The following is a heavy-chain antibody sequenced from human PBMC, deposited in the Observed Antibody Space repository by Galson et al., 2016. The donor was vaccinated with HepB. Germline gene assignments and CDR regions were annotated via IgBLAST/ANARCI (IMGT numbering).Heavy chain of an antibody. Sequence: PGKGLEWVALISYDGRNKNYVDSVKGRFTISRDSSKNTLSLQMNSLRAEDAAIYYCARDINDYVWGSYRPTANFYGMDVWGQGTTVTVSS. V-gene: IGHV3-30*03. J-gene: IGHJ6*02. CDR3: ARDINDYVWGSYRPTANFYGMDV. D-gene: IGHD3-16*02. CDR2: ISYDGRNK.